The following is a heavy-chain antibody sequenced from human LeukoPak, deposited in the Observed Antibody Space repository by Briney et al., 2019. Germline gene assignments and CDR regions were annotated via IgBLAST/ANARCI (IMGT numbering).Heavy chain of an antibody. Sequence: GGSLRLSCAASGFTFSSYTMNWVRQPPGKGLEWVSNIGTSSTTIFYADSVKGRFTISRDNAKNSLYLQMNSLRADDTAVYYCARFAAGGSYYYYMDVWGKGTTVTVSS. CDR3: ARFAAGGSYYYYMDV. CDR2: IGTSSTTI. J-gene: IGHJ6*03. V-gene: IGHV3-48*01. CDR1: GFTFSSYT. D-gene: IGHD6-25*01.